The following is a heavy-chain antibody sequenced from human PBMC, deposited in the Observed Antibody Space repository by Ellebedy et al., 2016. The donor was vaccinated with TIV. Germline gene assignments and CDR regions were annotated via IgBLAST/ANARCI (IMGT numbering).Heavy chain of an antibody. CDR1: GGSISSSSYY. J-gene: IGHJ2*01. CDR2: IYYSWST. CDR3: AWSYCGGDCYYGGNWYFDL. Sequence: SETLSLXXTVSGGSISSSSYYWGWIRQPPGKGLEWIGSIYYSWSTYYNPSLKSRVTISVDTSKNQFSLKLSSVTAADTAVYYCAWSYCGGDCYYGGNWYFDLWGRGTLVTVSS. D-gene: IGHD2-21*01. V-gene: IGHV4-39*01.